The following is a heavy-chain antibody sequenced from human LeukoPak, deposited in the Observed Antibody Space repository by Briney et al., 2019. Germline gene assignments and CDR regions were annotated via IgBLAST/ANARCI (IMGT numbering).Heavy chain of an antibody. J-gene: IGHJ4*02. CDR2: ISYDGSNK. CDR1: GFTFSNYW. Sequence: GGSLRLSCAASGFTFSNYWMSWVRLAPGKGLEWVAVISYDGSNKYYADSVKGRFTISRDNSKNTLYLQMNSLRAEDTAVYYCARDLGGYSGYDPYFDYWGQGTLVTVSS. D-gene: IGHD5-12*01. V-gene: IGHV3-30*03. CDR3: ARDLGGYSGYDPYFDY.